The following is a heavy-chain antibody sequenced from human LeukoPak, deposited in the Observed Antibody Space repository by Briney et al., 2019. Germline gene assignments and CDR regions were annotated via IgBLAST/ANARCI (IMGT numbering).Heavy chain of an antibody. CDR1: DGSITSGSYY. CDR2: FHYSGST. J-gene: IGHJ4*02. CDR3: ARLYRKTYKWNDQPDY. D-gene: IGHD1-20*01. Sequence: SETLSLTCTVSDGSITSGSYYWTWIRQPPGKGLEWIGTFHYSGSTYYNPSLKSRVTISVNMSKNQFSLKLISVTAADTAVYYCARLYRKTYKWNDQPDYWGQGTLVTVSS. V-gene: IGHV4-39*07.